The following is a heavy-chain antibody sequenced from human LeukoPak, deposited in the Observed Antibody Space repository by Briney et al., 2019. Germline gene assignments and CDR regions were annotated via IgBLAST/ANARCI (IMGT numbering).Heavy chain of an antibody. CDR2: INSDGSST. V-gene: IGHV3-74*01. D-gene: IGHD6-13*01. Sequence: PGGSLRLSCAASGFTFSSYWMHWVRQAPGKGLVWVSRINSDGSSTSYADSVKGRFTISRDNAKNTLYLQVNSLRAKDTAVYYCAKGERTAAGLFDYWGQGTLVTVSS. CDR1: GFTFSSYW. CDR3: AKGERTAAGLFDY. J-gene: IGHJ4*02.